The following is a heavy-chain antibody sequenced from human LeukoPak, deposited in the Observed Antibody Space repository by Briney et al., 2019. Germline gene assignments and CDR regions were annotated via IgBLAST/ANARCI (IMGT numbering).Heavy chain of an antibody. CDR2: IKSKTDGGTT. V-gene: IGHV3-15*07. CDR3: TTLTYYYDSSGYSPVDY. CDR1: GFTFSSYS. D-gene: IGHD3-22*01. Sequence: GGSLRLSCAASGFTFSSYSMNWVRQAPGKGLEWVGRIKSKTDGGTTDYAAPVKGRFTISRDDSKNTLYLQMNSLKTEDTAVYYCTTLTYYYDSSGYSPVDYWGQGTLVTVSS. J-gene: IGHJ4*02.